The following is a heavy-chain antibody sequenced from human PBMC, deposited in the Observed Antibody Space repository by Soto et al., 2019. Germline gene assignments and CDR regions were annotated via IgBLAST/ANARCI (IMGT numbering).Heavy chain of an antibody. V-gene: IGHV3-21*01. CDR1: VFTLRLVS. CDR3: ARVAY. CDR2: ISRASSET. Sequence: PGGSLLLSCESYVFTLRLVSMNWVRQVPGKGLEWVASISRASSETWYEDSVKGRFIISRDNAQNSLFLQMNTLRPEDSVIYYCARVAYWGPGTKFTVSS. J-gene: IGHJ4*02.